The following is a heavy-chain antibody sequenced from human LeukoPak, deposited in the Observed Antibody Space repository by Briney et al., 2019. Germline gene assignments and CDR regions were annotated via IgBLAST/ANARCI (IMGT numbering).Heavy chain of an antibody. CDR3: AKDNLNYGALSYTLDY. V-gene: IGHV3-23*01. D-gene: IGHD4-17*01. CDR1: GLNFNTYD. Sequence: GGSLGLSCVGSGLNFNTYDLTWVRQAPGKGLEWVALFGTRHTHIFYADSVEGRFAISRDNSKNTVYLQMNSLRVEDAATYYCAKDNLNYGALSYTLDYWGQGTLVTVSS. J-gene: IGHJ4*02. CDR2: FGTRHTHI.